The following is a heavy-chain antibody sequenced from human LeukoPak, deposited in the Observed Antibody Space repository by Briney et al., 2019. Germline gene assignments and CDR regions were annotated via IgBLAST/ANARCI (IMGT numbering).Heavy chain of an antibody. CDR2: VSWNSGSI. Sequence: SLILSCAASGFTFDDYAMHWVRQAPGKGRVWISGVSWNSGSIGYADSVKGRFTISRDNAKNSLYLQMNSLRDEDTALYYCAKERASIAAAGNHFDYWGQGTLVTVSS. J-gene: IGHJ4*02. V-gene: IGHV3-9*01. CDR3: AKERASIAAAGNHFDY. CDR1: GFTFDDYA. D-gene: IGHD6-13*01.